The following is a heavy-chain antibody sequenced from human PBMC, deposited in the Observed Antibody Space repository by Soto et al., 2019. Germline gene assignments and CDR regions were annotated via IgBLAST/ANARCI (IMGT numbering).Heavy chain of an antibody. CDR2: ITGSGDST. D-gene: IGHD6-13*01. Sequence: GGSLRLSCVASGFTFSSYAMSWVRQAPGKGLEWVSVITGSGDSTYYADSVKGRFTISRDNTKNTLYLQMNSLRAEDTAVYYCAKGPYSSTWYPLVNWGPGTLVTVSS. CDR3: AKGPYSSTWYPLVN. J-gene: IGHJ4*02. CDR1: GFTFSSYA. V-gene: IGHV3-23*01.